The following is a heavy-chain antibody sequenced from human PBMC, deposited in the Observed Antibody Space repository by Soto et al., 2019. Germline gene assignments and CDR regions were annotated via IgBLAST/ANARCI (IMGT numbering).Heavy chain of an antibody. CDR1: GFTFSSYS. CDR2: ISSSSSTI. Sequence: EVQLVESGGGLVQPGGSLRLSCAASGFTFSSYSMNWVRQAPGKGLEWVSYISSSSSTIYYADSVKGRFTISRDNAKKSLYLQMNSLRDEDTAVYYCAKSLIHVAYYDSSGPKGDYFDYWGQGTLVTVSS. D-gene: IGHD3-22*01. V-gene: IGHV3-48*02. CDR3: AKSLIHVAYYDSSGPKGDYFDY. J-gene: IGHJ4*02.